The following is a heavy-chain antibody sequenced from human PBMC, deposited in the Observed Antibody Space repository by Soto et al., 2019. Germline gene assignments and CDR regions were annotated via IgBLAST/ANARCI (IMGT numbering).Heavy chain of an antibody. Sequence: PSETLSLTCTVSGASISRGGYYWSWIRQHPGKGLEWIGYIYYSGSTYYNPSLKSRVTMSLDTSDNQFSLKLSSVTAADTAVYFCARSTLSNYGARWFDPWGQGTLVTLYS. CDR2: IYYSGST. V-gene: IGHV4-31*03. CDR3: ARSTLSNYGARWFDP. J-gene: IGHJ5*02. CDR1: GASISRGGYY. D-gene: IGHD4-4*01.